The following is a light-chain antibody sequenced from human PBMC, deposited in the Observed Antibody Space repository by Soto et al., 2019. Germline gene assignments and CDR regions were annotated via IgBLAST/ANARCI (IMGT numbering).Light chain of an antibody. CDR2: GAS. J-gene: IGKJ1*01. V-gene: IGKV3-15*01. Sequence: EIVMTQSPATLSLSPGERATLSCRASQSVSSNLAWYQQKPGQAPRLLIYGASTRATGIPARFSGSGSGTDFTPTISSLQSEDFAVYYCKQYNNWPPWTFGQGTKVEIK. CDR1: QSVSSN. CDR3: KQYNNWPPWT.